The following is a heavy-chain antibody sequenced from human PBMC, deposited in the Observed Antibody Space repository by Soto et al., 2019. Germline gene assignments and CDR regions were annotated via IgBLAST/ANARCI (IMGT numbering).Heavy chain of an antibody. J-gene: IGHJ4*02. V-gene: IGHV4-30-4*01. CDR1: GGSISSDDHY. CDR3: ATVRSRWNIDY. Sequence: QVQLQESGPGLVKPSQTLSLTCIVSGGSISSDDHYWSWIRQPPGKGLEWIGYIYYSGTTHSNPSLKCRLFISLDTSKNQFSLQLTSVTAADTAVYYCATVRSRWNIDYWGQGTLVTVSS. D-gene: IGHD6-13*01. CDR2: IYYSGTT.